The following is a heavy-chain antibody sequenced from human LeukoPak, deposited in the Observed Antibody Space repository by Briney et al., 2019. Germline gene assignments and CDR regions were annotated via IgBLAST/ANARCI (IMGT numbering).Heavy chain of an antibody. CDR2: MSYDVTNK. D-gene: IGHD2-2*02. Sequence: PGRSLRLSCAASGFTFSSYALHWVRQAPGKGLEWVAAMSYDVTNKYYADSVKGRFTISRDNSKNTLYLQMSSLRAEDTAVYYCARGYCTSTSCYNDYWGQGTMVTVSS. V-gene: IGHV3-30*04. CDR3: ARGYCTSTSCYNDY. CDR1: GFTFSSYA. J-gene: IGHJ4*02.